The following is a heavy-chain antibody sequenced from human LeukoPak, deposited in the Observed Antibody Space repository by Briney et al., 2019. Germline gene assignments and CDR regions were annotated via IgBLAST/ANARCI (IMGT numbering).Heavy chain of an antibody. D-gene: IGHD6-19*01. Sequence: ASVKVSCKASGYTFTCYDINWVRQATGQGLEWMGWMNPDSGNTGYAQKFQGRVTMTRNTPISTAYMELSSLRSEDTAVYYCARVGAVAGTYYYYYYGMDVWGQGTTVTVSS. CDR2: MNPDSGNT. V-gene: IGHV1-8*01. CDR1: GYTFTCYD. CDR3: ARVGAVAGTYYYYYYGMDV. J-gene: IGHJ6*02.